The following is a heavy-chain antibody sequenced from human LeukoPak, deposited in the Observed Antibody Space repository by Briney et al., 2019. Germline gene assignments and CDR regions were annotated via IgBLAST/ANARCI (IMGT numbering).Heavy chain of an antibody. J-gene: IGHJ4*02. D-gene: IGHD3-10*01. CDR1: GGSFSGSY. V-gene: IGHV4-34*01. CDR3: ARWVRVTYYYGSGSYSGFDY. CDR2: INHSGST. Sequence: SETLSLTCAVYGGSFSGSYWGWIRHPPGKGLEWIGAINHSGSTNYTPSLKSRVTISVHTPKNQFSLQLSSVTAADTAVYYWARWVRVTYYYGSGSYSGFDYWGQGTLVTASS.